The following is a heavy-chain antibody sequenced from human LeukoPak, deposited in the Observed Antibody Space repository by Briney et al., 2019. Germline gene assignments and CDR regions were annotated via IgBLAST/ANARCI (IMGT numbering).Heavy chain of an antibody. V-gene: IGHV3-33*08. CDR2: IWYGGSNK. CDR1: GFTFSSYG. Sequence: QSGGSLRLSCAASGFTFSSYGMHWVRQAPGKGLEWVAVIWYGGSNKYYADSVKGRFTISRDNSKNTLYLQMNSLRAEDTAVYYCARDLVRSTTGEYFQHWGQGTLVTVSS. CDR3: ARDLVRSTTGEYFQH. D-gene: IGHD1-7*01. J-gene: IGHJ1*01.